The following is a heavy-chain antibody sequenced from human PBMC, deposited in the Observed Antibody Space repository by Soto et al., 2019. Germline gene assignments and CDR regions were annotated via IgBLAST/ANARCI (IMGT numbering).Heavy chain of an antibody. Sequence: EVQLVESGGGLVKPGGSLRLSCAASGFTFSSYSMNWVRQAPGKGLEWVSSISSSSSYIYYADSVKGRFTISRDNAKNALYLQMNSLRAEDTAVYYCARGGHYDYSWGSYRHFPYYFDYWGQGTLVTVSS. V-gene: IGHV3-21*01. CDR1: GFTFSSYS. J-gene: IGHJ4*02. CDR2: ISSSSSYI. D-gene: IGHD3-16*02. CDR3: ARGGHYDYSWGSYRHFPYYFDY.